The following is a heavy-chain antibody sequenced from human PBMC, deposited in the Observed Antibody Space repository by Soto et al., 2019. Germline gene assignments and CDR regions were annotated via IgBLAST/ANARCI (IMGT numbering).Heavy chain of an antibody. D-gene: IGHD3-3*01. CDR2: FDPEDGET. J-gene: IGHJ3*02. V-gene: IGHV1-24*01. CDR3: ATGAITIFGVVIVMSAFDI. CDR1: GYTLTELS. Sequence: ASVKVPCKVSGYTLTELSMHWVRQAPGKGLEWMGGFDPEDGETIYAQKFQGRVTMTEDTSTDTAYMELSSLRSEDTAVYYCATGAITIFGVVIVMSAFDIWGQGTMVTVSS.